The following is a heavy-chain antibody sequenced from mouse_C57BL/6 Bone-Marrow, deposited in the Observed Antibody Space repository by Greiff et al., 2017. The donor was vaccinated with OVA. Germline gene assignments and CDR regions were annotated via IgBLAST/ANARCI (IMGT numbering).Heavy chain of an antibody. CDR1: GYTFTDYY. D-gene: IGHD2-3*01. J-gene: IGHJ2*01. Sequence: VQLQESGAELVRPGASVKLSCKASGYTFTDYYINWVKQRPGQGLEWIARIYPGSGNTYYNEKFKGKATLTAEKSSSTAYMQLSSLTSEDSAVYFCARWLLRFYYFDYWGQGTTLTVSS. V-gene: IGHV1-76*01. CDR3: ARWLLRFYYFDY. CDR2: IYPGSGNT.